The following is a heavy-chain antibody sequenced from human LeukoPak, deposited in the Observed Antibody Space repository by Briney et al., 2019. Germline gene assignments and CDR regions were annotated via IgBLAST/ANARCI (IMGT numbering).Heavy chain of an antibody. CDR3: AKAAKFYYGSETYYYFDH. J-gene: IGHJ4*02. D-gene: IGHD3-10*01. CDR2: IYYSGST. CDR1: GGSISSYY. V-gene: IGHV4-59*01. Sequence: PSETLSLTCTVSGGSISSYYWSWIRQPPGKGLEWIGYIYYSGSTNYNPSLKSRVTMSVDTSKSQFSLSLSSVTSADTAVYYCAKAAKFYYGSETYYYFDHWGQGILVTVSS.